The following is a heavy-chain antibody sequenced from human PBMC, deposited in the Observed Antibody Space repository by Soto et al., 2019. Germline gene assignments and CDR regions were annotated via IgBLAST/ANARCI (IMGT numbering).Heavy chain of an antibody. J-gene: IGHJ5*02. CDR2: IYWDDDK. CDR1: GFSLSTSGVG. CDR3: AHRAGEAARLNWFDP. Sequence: QITLKESGPTLVKPTQTLTPTCTFSGFSLSTSGVGVGWIRQPPGKALEWLALIYWDDDKRYSPSLKSRLTITKDTSKNQVVLTMTNMDPVDTATYYCAHRAGEAARLNWFDPWGQGTLVTVSS. V-gene: IGHV2-5*02. D-gene: IGHD6-6*01.